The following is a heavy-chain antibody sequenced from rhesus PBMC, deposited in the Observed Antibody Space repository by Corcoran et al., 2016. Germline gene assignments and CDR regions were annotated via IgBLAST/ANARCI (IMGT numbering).Heavy chain of an antibody. J-gene: IGHJ5-1*01. D-gene: IGHD3-9*01. Sequence: QLQLQESGPGLVKPSETLSLTCAVSGGSISSNYWSWIRQPPGKGLEGIGRISGSGGTTDNNPSLKSRFTISADTSKNPFSLKLSSVTAADTAVDYCAGGEYEDDYGYYYTGNRFDVRGPGVLVTVSS. CDR2: ISGSGGTT. CDR3: AGGEYEDDYGYYYTGNRFDV. V-gene: IGHV4-173*01. CDR1: GGSISSNY.